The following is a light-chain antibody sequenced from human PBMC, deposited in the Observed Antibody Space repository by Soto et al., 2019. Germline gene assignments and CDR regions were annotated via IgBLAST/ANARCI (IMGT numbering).Light chain of an antibody. V-gene: IGLV2-14*01. J-gene: IGLJ1*01. CDR3: TSYTATYTYV. CDR2: EVS. CDR1: SSDVGHTNY. Sequence: QSVLTQPASVSGSPGQSITISCTGTSSDVGHTNYVSWYQQHPGKAPKLVIYEVSNRPSGISNRFSGSKSGNTASLTISGLQAEDEADYYCTSYTATYTYVFGTGTKLTVL.